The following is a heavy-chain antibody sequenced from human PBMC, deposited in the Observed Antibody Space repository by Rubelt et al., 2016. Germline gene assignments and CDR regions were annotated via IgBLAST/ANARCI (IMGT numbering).Heavy chain of an antibody. V-gene: IGHV3-23*01. CDR3: AKGGDI. J-gene: IGHJ3*02. D-gene: IGHD2-15*01. CDR2: ISGSGGST. Sequence: AASGFTFRSYAMNWVRQAPGKGLEWVSGISGSGGSTYYADSVKGRFIISRDNSKNMLYLQMNSLRDEDTAVYYWAKGGDIWGQGTMVTVSS. CDR1: GFTFRSYA.